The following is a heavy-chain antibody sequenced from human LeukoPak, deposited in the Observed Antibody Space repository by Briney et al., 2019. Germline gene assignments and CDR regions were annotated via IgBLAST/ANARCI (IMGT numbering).Heavy chain of an antibody. V-gene: IGHV3-49*03. Sequence: GGSLRLSCTASGFTFGDYAMSWFRQAPGKGLEWVGFIRSKAYGGTTEYAASVKGRFTISRDDSKSIAYLQMNSLKTEDTAVYYCTRGDDILTGLYYFDYWGQGTLVTVSS. CDR3: TRGDDILTGLYYFDY. CDR2: IRSKAYGGTT. D-gene: IGHD3-9*01. CDR1: GFTFGDYA. J-gene: IGHJ4*02.